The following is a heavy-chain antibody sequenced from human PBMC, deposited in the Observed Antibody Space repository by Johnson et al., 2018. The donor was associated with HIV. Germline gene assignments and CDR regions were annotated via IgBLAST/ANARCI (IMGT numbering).Heavy chain of an antibody. Sequence: QVQLVESGGGVVQPGRTLRLSCAASGFPFSNFAMHWVRQAPGKGLEWVAIISYDGSNKYYADSVKGRFTISRDNSKNTLYLQMNSLRAEDTARYYCAKDHDYGDAFDIWGQGTMVTVSS. CDR1: GFPFSNFA. J-gene: IGHJ3*02. D-gene: IGHD4-17*01. CDR2: ISYDGSNK. CDR3: AKDHDYGDAFDI. V-gene: IGHV3-30*04.